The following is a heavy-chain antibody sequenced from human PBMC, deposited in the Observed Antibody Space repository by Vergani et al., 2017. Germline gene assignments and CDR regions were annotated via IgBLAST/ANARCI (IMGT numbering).Heavy chain of an antibody. D-gene: IGHD3-16*01. CDR3: VKDKDYDADGPFDL. Sequence: VEAGGGLVQPGGSLRLSCTASGFTFQAFAFHWVRQDSGRGLEWVSGIDRNYGVKNGNSFEGRFSISRDNAKKAVFLQMNNLRHQDTALYFCVKDKDYDADGPFDLWGRGTLVTVSS. V-gene: IGHV3-9*01. J-gene: IGHJ2*01. CDR2: IDRNYGV. CDR1: GFTFQAFA.